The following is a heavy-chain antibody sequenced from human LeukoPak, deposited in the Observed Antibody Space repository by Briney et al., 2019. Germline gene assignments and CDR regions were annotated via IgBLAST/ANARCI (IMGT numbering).Heavy chain of an antibody. D-gene: IGHD5-12*01. CDR1: GFTFSSYA. CDR2: ISGSGGST. J-gene: IGHJ3*02. V-gene: IGHV3-23*01. Sequence: GGSLRLSCAASGFTFSSYAMSLVRQAPGKGLEWVSAISGSGGSTYYADSVKGRFTISRDNSKNTLYLQMNSLRAEDTAVYYCAKGLRDGYNYGAFDIWGQGTMVTVSS. CDR3: AKGLRDGYNYGAFDI.